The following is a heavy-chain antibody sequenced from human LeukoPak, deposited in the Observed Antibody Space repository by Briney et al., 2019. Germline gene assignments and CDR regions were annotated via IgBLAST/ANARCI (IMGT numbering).Heavy chain of an antibody. CDR3: ARDRGYSGYDIDY. J-gene: IGHJ4*02. CDR2: INPNSGGT. CDR1: GYTFTGYY. Sequence: ASVRVSCKASGYTFTGYYMHWVRQAPGQGLEWMGWINPNSGGTNYAQKFQGRVTMTRDTSISTAYMELSRLSSDDTAVYYCARDRGYSGYDIDYWGQGTLVTVSS. D-gene: IGHD5-12*01. V-gene: IGHV1-2*02.